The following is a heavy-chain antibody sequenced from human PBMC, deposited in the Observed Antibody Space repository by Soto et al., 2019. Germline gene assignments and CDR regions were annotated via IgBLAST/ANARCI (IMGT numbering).Heavy chain of an antibody. CDR3: ASVAAADTPYYFDY. J-gene: IGHJ4*02. CDR2: ISAYNGNT. V-gene: IGHV1-18*01. Sequence: ASVKVSCKASGYTFTSYGISWVRQAPGQGLEWMGWISAYNGNTNYAQKLQGRVTMTTDTSTSTAYMELRSLRSDDTAVYYCASVAAADTPYYFDYWGQGTLVTVSS. D-gene: IGHD6-13*01. CDR1: GYTFTSYG.